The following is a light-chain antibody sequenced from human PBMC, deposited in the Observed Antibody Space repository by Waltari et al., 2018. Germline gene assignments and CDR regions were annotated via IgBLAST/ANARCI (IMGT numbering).Light chain of an antibody. CDR2: EVS. Sequence: QSALTQPASVSGSPGQSITISCSGTDSDVGDYDFVSLYQQHPGKAPHLIIYEVSNRPSGISNRFSASKSGNTASLTISGLQAEDEADYYCSSYTTSSAPGVFGTGTRVTVL. V-gene: IGLV2-14*01. J-gene: IGLJ1*01. CDR1: DSDVGDYDF. CDR3: SSYTTSSAPGV.